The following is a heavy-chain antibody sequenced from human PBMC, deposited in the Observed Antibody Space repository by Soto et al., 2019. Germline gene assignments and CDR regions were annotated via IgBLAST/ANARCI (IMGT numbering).Heavy chain of an antibody. CDR2: ISGSSRSI. J-gene: IGHJ6*02. V-gene: IGHV3-48*02. Sequence: GGSLRLSCAASGFTFSSHSMHWVRQAPGQGLEWVSYISGSSRSIYYADSVKGRFTISRDNAKNSLYLQMNSLRDEDTAVYYCARDTYGDFADYYGMDVWGQGTTVTVSS. D-gene: IGHD4-17*01. CDR3: ARDTYGDFADYYGMDV. CDR1: GFTFSSHS.